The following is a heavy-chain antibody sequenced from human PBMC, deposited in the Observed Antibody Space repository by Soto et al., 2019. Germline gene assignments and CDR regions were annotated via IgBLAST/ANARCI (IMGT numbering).Heavy chain of an antibody. CDR2: IIPIFSKT. V-gene: IGHV1-69*01. CDR3: ARDVVRSTGGDS. D-gene: IGHD7-27*01. CDR1: GGTFSTSS. Sequence: QVQLVQSGAQVKEPGTSVTVSCRASGGTFSTSSFVWVRQGPGQGLEWMGGIIPIFSKTNVAPKFQDRITFTADESKRTAYMELSRLRSEDKDIYYCARDVVRSTGGDSWGQGTLVTVSS. J-gene: IGHJ4*02.